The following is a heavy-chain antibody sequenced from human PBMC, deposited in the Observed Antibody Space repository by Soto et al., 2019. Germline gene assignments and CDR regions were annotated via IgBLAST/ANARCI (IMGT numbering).Heavy chain of an antibody. Sequence: PGGSLRLSCAASGFTFDDYGMSWVRQAPGKGLEWVSGINWNGGSTGYADSVKGRFIISRDNAKNSLYLQMNSLRAEDTAWYYCARDASTSGSYSGEWDYWGQGTLVTVSS. CDR1: GFTFDDYG. D-gene: IGHD1-26*01. V-gene: IGHV3-20*04. CDR2: INWNGGST. CDR3: ARDASTSGSYSGEWDY. J-gene: IGHJ4*02.